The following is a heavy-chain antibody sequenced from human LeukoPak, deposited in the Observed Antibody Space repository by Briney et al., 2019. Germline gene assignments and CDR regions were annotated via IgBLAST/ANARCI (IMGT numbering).Heavy chain of an antibody. CDR2: MYYSGST. Sequence: PSETLSLTCTVSGGSISSYYWSWIRQPPGKGLEWIGYMYYSGSTNYNPSLKSRVTISVDTSKNQFSLKLSSVTAADTAVYYCAREKSPDYCSGGSCYFDHWGQGTLVTVSS. CDR3: AREKSPDYCSGGSCYFDH. J-gene: IGHJ4*02. D-gene: IGHD2-15*01. CDR1: GGSISSYY. V-gene: IGHV4-59*01.